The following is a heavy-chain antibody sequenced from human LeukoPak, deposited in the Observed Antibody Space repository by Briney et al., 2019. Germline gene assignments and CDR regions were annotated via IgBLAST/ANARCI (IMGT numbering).Heavy chain of an antibody. CDR3: ARDQLRHDY. Sequence: VGQXXXKGLVLVSGINCNGGSTVYADSVKGGFTISRDNAKNSLYLQMNSLRAEDTALYYCARDQLRHDYWGQGTLVTVSS. CDR2: INCNGGST. D-gene: IGHD2-2*01. J-gene: IGHJ4*02. V-gene: IGHV3-20*03.